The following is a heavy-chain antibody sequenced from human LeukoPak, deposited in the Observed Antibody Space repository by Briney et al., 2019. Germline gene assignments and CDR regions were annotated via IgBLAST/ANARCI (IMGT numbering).Heavy chain of an antibody. Sequence: GGSLRLSCATSGFTFSSYSMNWVRQAPGKGLEWVSSISSSSSYIYYADSVKGRFTISRDNAENSLYLQMNSLRAEDTAVYYCARGRTGEWEPQHLPFGYWGQGTLVTVSS. J-gene: IGHJ4*02. CDR1: GFTFSSYS. V-gene: IGHV3-21*01. D-gene: IGHD1-26*01. CDR3: ARGRTGEWEPQHLPFGY. CDR2: ISSSSSYI.